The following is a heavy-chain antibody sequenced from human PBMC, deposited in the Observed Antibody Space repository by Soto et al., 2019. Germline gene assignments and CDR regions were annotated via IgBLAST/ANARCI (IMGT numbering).Heavy chain of an antibody. CDR3: ARDLVEIPFGGYSYGSSSAS. Sequence: GASVKVSCKASGGTFSSYAISWVRQAPGQGLEWMGGIIPIFGTANYAQKFQGRVTITADESTSTAYMELSSLRSEDTAVYYCARDLVEIPFGGYSYGSSSASWGQGTLVTVSS. D-gene: IGHD5-18*01. J-gene: IGHJ4*02. CDR2: IIPIFGTA. CDR1: GGTFSSYA. V-gene: IGHV1-69*13.